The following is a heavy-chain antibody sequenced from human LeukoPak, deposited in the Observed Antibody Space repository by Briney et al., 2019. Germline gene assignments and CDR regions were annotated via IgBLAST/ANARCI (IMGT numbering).Heavy chain of an antibody. V-gene: IGHV1-8*01. D-gene: IGHD3-3*01. Sequence: ASVKVSCKASGYTFTSYDINWVRQATGQGLEWMGWMNPNSGNTGYAQKFQGRVTMTRNTSISTAYMELSSLRSEDTAVYYCARKRVTIFGVVTFGAMDVWGKGTTVTVSS. CDR1: GYTFTSYD. CDR3: ARKRVTIFGVVTFGAMDV. CDR2: MNPNSGNT. J-gene: IGHJ6*04.